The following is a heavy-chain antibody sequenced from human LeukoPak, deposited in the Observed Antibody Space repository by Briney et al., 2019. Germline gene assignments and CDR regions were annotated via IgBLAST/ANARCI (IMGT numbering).Heavy chain of an antibody. J-gene: IGHJ4*02. D-gene: IGHD3-10*01. CDR1: GFTFSSYA. Sequence: GGSLRLSCAASGFTFSSYAMSWVRQAPGKGLEWVSAISGSGGSTYYADSVKGRFTISRDNSKNTLYLQMNSLRAEDMAVYYCAKAVRNYYGSGSPAPIDYWGQGTLVTVSS. V-gene: IGHV3-23*01. CDR3: AKAVRNYYGSGSPAPIDY. CDR2: ISGSGGST.